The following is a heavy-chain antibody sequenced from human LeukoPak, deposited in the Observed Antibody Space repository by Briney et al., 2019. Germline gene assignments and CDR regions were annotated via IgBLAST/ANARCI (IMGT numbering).Heavy chain of an antibody. V-gene: IGHV4-30-2*01. CDR3: ARVRAFATFDY. CDR1: GGSISSGGYS. CDR2: IYHSGST. J-gene: IGHJ4*02. Sequence: SETLSLTCAVSGGSISSGGYSWSWIRQPPGKGLEWIGYIYHSGSTYYNPSLKSRVTISVDRSKNQFSLKLSSVTAADTAVYYCARVRAFATFDYWGQGTLVTVSP. D-gene: IGHD3-10*01.